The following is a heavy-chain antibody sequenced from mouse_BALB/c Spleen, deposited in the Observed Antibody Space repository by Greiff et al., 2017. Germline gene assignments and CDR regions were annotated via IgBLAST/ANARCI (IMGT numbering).Heavy chain of an antibody. V-gene: IGHV5-4*02. Sequence: EVKLMESGGGLVKPGGSLKLSCAASGFTFSDYYMYWVRQTPEKRLEWVATISDGGSYTYYPDSVKGRFTISRDNAKNNLYLQMSSLKYEDTAMYYCARDGYHYYGPWFAYWGQGTLVTVSA. CDR3: ARDGYHYYGPWFAY. D-gene: IGHD1-2*01. CDR2: ISDGGSYT. CDR1: GFTFSDYY. J-gene: IGHJ3*01.